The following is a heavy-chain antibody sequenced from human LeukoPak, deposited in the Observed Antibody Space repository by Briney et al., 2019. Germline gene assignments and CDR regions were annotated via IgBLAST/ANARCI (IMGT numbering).Heavy chain of an antibody. CDR1: GYTSTSYY. V-gene: IGHV1-46*01. CDR3: ARELYDSSGYRRKEIDY. J-gene: IGHJ4*02. D-gene: IGHD3-22*01. CDR2: INPSGGST. Sequence: ASVKVSCKASGYTSTSYYMHWVRQAPGQGLEWMGIINPSGGSTSYAQKFQGRVTMTRDTSTSTVYMELSSLRSEDTAVYYCARELYDSSGYRRKEIDYWGQGTLVTVSS.